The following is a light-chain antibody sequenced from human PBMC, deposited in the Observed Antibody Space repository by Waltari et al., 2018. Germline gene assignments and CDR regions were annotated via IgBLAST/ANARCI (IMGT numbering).Light chain of an antibody. CDR2: DAS. CDR1: QTVSSN. Sequence: EIVMTQSPATLSVSPVERATLSCRASQTVSSNLAWYLQKPGQAPRLLIYDASTRATGIPARFSGSGSGTECALTISNLQSEDCAVYYCQQYNDWPLTFGGGTTVEIK. CDR3: QQYNDWPLT. V-gene: IGKV3-15*01. J-gene: IGKJ4*01.